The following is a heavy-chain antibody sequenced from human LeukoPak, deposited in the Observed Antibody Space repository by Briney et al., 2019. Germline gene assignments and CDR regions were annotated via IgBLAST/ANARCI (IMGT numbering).Heavy chain of an antibody. V-gene: IGHV3-48*02. CDR3: ARDPAYDGYYFDY. Sequence: GGSLRLSCAASGFTFSSYAMSWVRQAPGQGLEWVSYISNSGDTIYYADSVKGRFTISRDNAKNSLYLQMNSLRDEDTAVYYCARDPAYDGYYFDYWGEGTLVTASS. CDR2: ISNSGDTI. J-gene: IGHJ4*02. CDR1: GFTFSSYA. D-gene: IGHD5-12*01.